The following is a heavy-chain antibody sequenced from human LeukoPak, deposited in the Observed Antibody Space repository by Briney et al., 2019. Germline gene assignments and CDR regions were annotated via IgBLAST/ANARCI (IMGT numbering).Heavy chain of an antibody. CDR3: ARDGPAAGLYFDY. D-gene: IGHD6-13*01. J-gene: IGHJ4*02. CDR1: GFIFSSYW. V-gene: IGHV3-7*03. CDR2: IKQDGSEK. Sequence: GGSLRLSCAASGFIFSSYWMNWIRQTPGKGLEWVASIKQDGSEKYYVGAVQGRFTISRDNAKNSLYLQMNSLRAEDTAVYYCARDGPAAGLYFDYWGQGMLVTVSS.